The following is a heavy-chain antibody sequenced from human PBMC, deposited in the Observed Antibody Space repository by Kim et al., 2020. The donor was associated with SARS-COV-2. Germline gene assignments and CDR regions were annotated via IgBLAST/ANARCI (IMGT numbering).Heavy chain of an antibody. CDR1: GGSISSYY. CDR2: IYYSGST. CDR3: SREDYDSSGYYGS. V-gene: IGHV4-59*12. D-gene: IGHD3-22*01. J-gene: IGHJ4*02. Sequence: SETLSLTCTVSGGSISSYYWSWIRQPPGKGLEWIGYIYYSGSTNYNPSLKSRVTISVDTSKNQFSLKLSSVTATDTAVYYCSREDYDSSGYYGSWGQVTL.